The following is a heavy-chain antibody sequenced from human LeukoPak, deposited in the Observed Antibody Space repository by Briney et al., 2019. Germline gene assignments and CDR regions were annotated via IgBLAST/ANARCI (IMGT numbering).Heavy chain of an antibody. Sequence: PSETLSLTCAVYGGSFSGYYWSWIRQPPGKGLEWIGGINHSGSTNYNPSLKSRVTISVDTSKNQVSLKLSSVTAADTAVYYCARGLAGYYDSSGYYVFDYWGQGTLVTVSS. D-gene: IGHD3-22*01. V-gene: IGHV4-34*01. CDR3: ARGLAGYYDSSGYYVFDY. CDR1: GGSFSGYY. CDR2: INHSGST. J-gene: IGHJ4*02.